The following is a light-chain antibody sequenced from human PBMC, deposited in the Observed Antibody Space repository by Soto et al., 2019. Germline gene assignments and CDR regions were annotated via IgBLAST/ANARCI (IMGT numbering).Light chain of an antibody. V-gene: IGKV1-5*01. CDR2: DAS. Sequence: DIQMTQSPSTLSASVGDRVTITCRASQSIRIWLAWYQQRPGKAPKLLIYDASSLESGVPSRFSGSGSGTDFTLTISSLQPDDFATYYCQQFDSYSPLAFGGGTKVDIK. CDR1: QSIRIW. J-gene: IGKJ4*01. CDR3: QQFDSYSPLA.